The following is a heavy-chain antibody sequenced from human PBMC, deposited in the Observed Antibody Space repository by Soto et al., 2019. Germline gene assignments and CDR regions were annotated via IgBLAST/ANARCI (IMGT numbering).Heavy chain of an antibody. V-gene: IGHV3-23*01. CDR3: ARDGYHDFRSGYYAKEPFVP. CDR1: GFIFTRYS. Sequence: GGSLRLSCAASGFIFTRYSMNWVRQAPGKGLEWVSTISGSGASTYYSDSVKGRFTISRDSSKNTVDLQMNSLRAEDTAVYYCARDGYHDFRSGYYAKEPFVPWGQGTKVTVSS. CDR2: ISGSGAST. J-gene: IGHJ5*02. D-gene: IGHD3-3*01.